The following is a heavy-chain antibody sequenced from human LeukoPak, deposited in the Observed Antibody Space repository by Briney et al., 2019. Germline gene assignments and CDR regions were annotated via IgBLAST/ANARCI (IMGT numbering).Heavy chain of an antibody. CDR3: ARKNIVGSTWGDIDY. CDR1: GFTLSSYW. Sequence: GGSLRLSCAASGFTLSSYWMSWVRQAPGMGLEWVANINEDGSKKFYVDSVKGRFTISRDNAKNSLYLQMNSLRAEDTAVYYCARKNIVGSTWGDIDYWGQGTLVTVSS. V-gene: IGHV3-7*01. D-gene: IGHD1-26*01. CDR2: INEDGSKK. J-gene: IGHJ4*02.